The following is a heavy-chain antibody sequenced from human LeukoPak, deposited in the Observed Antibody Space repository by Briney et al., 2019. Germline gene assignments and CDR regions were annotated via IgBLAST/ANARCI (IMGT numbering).Heavy chain of an antibody. V-gene: IGHV4-34*01. Sequence: SETLSLTCAVYGGSFSGYYWSWIRQPPGKGLEWIGEINHSGSTNYNPSLKSRVTISVDTSKNQFSLKLSSVTAADTAVYYCASVRVRSFDYWGQGTLVTVSS. CDR2: INHSGST. J-gene: IGHJ4*02. D-gene: IGHD3-10*01. CDR1: GGSFSGYY. CDR3: ASVRVRSFDY.